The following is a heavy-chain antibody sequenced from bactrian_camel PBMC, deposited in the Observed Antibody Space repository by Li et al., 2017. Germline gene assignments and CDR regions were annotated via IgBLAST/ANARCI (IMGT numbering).Heavy chain of an antibody. Sequence: VQLVESGGGSVQAGGSLRLSCTASGDIDSSNCMAWYRQAPGKEREGVAAIDTAGAPTYTYAVAGRFTISKDNVKNTLYLQMNDLKSEDTAMYYCAADNVNLQLARHYSYWGQGTQVTVS. CDR3: AADNVNLQLARHYSY. V-gene: IGHV3S53*01. CDR1: GDIDSSNC. J-gene: IGHJ4*01. CDR2: IDTAGAP. D-gene: IGHD7*01.